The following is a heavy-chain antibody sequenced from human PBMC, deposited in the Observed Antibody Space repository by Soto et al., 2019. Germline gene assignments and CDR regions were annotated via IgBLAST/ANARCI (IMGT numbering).Heavy chain of an antibody. V-gene: IGHV1-69*13. CDR1: GGAFSSSS. D-gene: IGHD3-22*01. CDR2: IIPMFGTT. Sequence: SLKCSCNSSGGAFSSSSINLVRQAPGQGLEWMGGIIPMFGTTNYAQKLQGRVTLTADESTSTAYMEMTDLRSEDTAVYYCAEGGGGYDTWGQGTLVTVSS. J-gene: IGHJ5*02. CDR3: AEGGGGYDT.